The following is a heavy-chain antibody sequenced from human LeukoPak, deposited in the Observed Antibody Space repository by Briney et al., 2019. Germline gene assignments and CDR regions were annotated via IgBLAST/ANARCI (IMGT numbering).Heavy chain of an antibody. CDR3: AREASTILPADP. CDR2: INPNSGGT. Sequence: ASVKVSCKASGYTFTGYYMHWLRQPPGQGLEWMGWINPNSGGTNYAQKFQGRVTMTRDTSISTAYMELSRLRSDDTAVYYCAREASTILPADPWGQGTLVTVSS. J-gene: IGHJ5*02. CDR1: GYTFTGYY. V-gene: IGHV1-2*02. D-gene: IGHD3-9*01.